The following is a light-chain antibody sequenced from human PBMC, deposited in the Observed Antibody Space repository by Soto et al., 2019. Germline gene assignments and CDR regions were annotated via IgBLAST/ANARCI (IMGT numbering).Light chain of an antibody. V-gene: IGKV3-20*01. J-gene: IGKJ5*01. CDR1: QSVSSSY. CDR2: GAS. Sequence: EIVMTQSPGTLSLSPGERATLSCRASQSVSSSYLAWYQQKPGQAPRLLIYGASSRATGIPDRFSGSGSGTDFTLTISRLEPEEFAVDYCQQYGSAPPITFGQGTRLESK. CDR3: QQYGSAPPIT.